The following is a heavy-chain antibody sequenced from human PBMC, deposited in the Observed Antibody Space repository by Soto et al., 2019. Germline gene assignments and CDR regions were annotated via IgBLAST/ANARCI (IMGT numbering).Heavy chain of an antibody. CDR1: GFICSSYD. Sequence: GGSLRLSCAASGFICSSYDMSWVRQAPGKGLEWVSTILVGGSPHYEDSVKGRFTISRDTSKNTVYLQMNSLTAGDTAVYYCAKATATSGGAFEIYGQGAMVTVSS. CDR2: ILVGGSP. J-gene: IGHJ3*02. V-gene: IGHV3-23*01. CDR3: AKATATSGGAFEI. D-gene: IGHD1-1*01.